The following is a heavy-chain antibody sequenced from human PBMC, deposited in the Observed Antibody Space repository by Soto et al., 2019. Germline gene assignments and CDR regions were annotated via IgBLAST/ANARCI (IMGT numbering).Heavy chain of an antibody. Sequence: QVQLQESGPGLVKPSQTLSLTCTVSGGSISSGGYYWSWIRQHPGKGLEWIGYIYYSGSTYYNPSLKSRDTRSVDPSKPHLSLKRSSVTAADTAVYSCARDRPHYGSGSYTVESLDYWGQGTLVTVSS. J-gene: IGHJ4*02. CDR2: IYYSGST. CDR3: ARDRPHYGSGSYTVESLDY. D-gene: IGHD3-10*01. V-gene: IGHV4-31*03. CDR1: GGSISSGGYY.